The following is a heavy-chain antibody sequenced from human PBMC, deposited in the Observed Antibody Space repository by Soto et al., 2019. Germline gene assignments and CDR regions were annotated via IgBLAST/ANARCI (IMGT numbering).Heavy chain of an antibody. V-gene: IGHV1-18*01. CDR1: GYTFTSYG. CDR3: ARIHFPLRIGATLDLDS. J-gene: IGHJ4*02. Sequence: ASVKVSCKASGYTFTSYGISWVRQAPGQGLEWMGWISAYNGNTNYAQKLQGRVTMTTDTSTSTAYMELRSPRSDDTAVYYCARIHFPLRIGATLDLDSGGQGPGVPVSS. CDR2: ISAYNGNT. D-gene: IGHD5-12*01.